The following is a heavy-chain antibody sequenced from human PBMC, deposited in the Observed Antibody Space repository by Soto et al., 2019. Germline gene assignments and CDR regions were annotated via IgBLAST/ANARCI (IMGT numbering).Heavy chain of an antibody. CDR1: GYSFTSYW. CDR2: TYPGDSDT. V-gene: IGHV5-51*01. CDR3: ARQNPGGGDAFDI. D-gene: IGHD3-16*01. J-gene: IGHJ3*02. Sequence: PGESLKISCKGSGYSFTSYWIGWVRQMPGKGLEWMGITYPGDSDTRYSPSFQGQVTISADKSINTAYLQWSSLKASDTAMYYCARQNPGGGDAFDIWGQGTMVTVSS.